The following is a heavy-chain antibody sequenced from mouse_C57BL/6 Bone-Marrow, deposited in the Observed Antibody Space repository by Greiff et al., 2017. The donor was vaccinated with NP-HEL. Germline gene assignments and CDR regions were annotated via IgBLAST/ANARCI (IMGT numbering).Heavy chain of an antibody. D-gene: IGHD2-2*01. Sequence: EVKLVESGPGLVKPSQSLSLTCSVTGYSITSGYYWNWIRQFPGNKLEWMGYISYDGSNNYNPSLKNRISITRDTSKNQFFLKLNSVTTEDTATYYCARDRTMVTYWYFDVWGTGTTVTVSS. V-gene: IGHV3-6*01. CDR1: GYSITSGYY. CDR3: ARDRTMVTYWYFDV. CDR2: ISYDGSN. J-gene: IGHJ1*03.